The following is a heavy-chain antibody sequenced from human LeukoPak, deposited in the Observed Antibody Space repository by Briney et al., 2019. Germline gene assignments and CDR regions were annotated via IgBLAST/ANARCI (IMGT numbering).Heavy chain of an antibody. CDR2: IYSGGST. Sequence: GGSLRLSCAASGFTVSSNYMSWVRQAPGKGLEWGSVIYSGGSTYYADSVKGRFTISRDNSKNTLYLQMNSLRAEDTAVYYCARLEYYVWGSYRSLGAFDIWGQGTMVTVSS. CDR1: GFTVSSNY. J-gene: IGHJ3*02. CDR3: ARLEYYVWGSYRSLGAFDI. D-gene: IGHD3-16*02. V-gene: IGHV3-66*04.